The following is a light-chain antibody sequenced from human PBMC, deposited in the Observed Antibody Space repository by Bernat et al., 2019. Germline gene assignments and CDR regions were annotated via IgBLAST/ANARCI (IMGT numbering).Light chain of an antibody. J-gene: IGLJ3*02. V-gene: IGLV3-1*01. Sequence: SYELTQAPSMSVSPGQTATITCSGSFLGNKYTCWYQQKPGQSPALVIYKDNERPSGIPERFSGSHSGDTATLTISGTQPMDEADHYCQAWDSSTGVFGGGTKLTVL. CDR2: KDN. CDR3: QAWDSSTGV. CDR1: FLGNKY.